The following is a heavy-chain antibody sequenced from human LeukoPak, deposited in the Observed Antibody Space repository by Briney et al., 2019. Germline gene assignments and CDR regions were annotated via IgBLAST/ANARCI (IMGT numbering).Heavy chain of an antibody. V-gene: IGHV1-69*13. J-gene: IGHJ6*03. Sequence: SVKVSCKASGYTFTGYYMHWVRQAPGQGLEWMGGIIPIFGTANYAQKFQGRVTITADESTSTAYMELSSLRSEDTAVYYCARTRFGSNYYYYMDVWGKGTTVTISS. D-gene: IGHD3-10*01. CDR1: GYTFTGYY. CDR2: IIPIFGTA. CDR3: ARTRFGSNYYYYMDV.